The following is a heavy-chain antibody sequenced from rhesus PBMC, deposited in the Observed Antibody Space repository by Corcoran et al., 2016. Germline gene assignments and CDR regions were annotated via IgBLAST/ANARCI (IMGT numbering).Heavy chain of an antibody. D-gene: IGHD5-42*01. V-gene: IGHV4S14*01. J-gene: IGHJ2*01. CDR1: GYSISSGYY. Sequence: QVQLQESGPGLVKPSETLSLTCAVSGYSISSGYYWGWIRQPPGKGLEWIGSIYGMGGSNYLNPAPKSRVTLSVATSKNQFSRKLSSVTAADTAVYYCARVGSSWSEWDTVGTEWYFDLWGPGTPITISS. CDR3: ARVGSSWSEWDTVGTEWYFDL. CDR2: IYGMGGSN.